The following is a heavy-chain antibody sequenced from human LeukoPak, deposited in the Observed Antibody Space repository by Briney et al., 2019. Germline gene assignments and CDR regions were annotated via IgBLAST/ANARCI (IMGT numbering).Heavy chain of an antibody. V-gene: IGHV4-59*01. D-gene: IGHD3-9*01. Sequence: SETLSLTCTVSGGSISSYYWSWIRQPPGKGLEWIGYIYYSGSTNYNPSLKSRVTISVDTPKNQFSLKLSSVTAADTAVYYCARGHYDILTGYYIGFDPWGQGTLVTVSS. J-gene: IGHJ5*02. CDR2: IYYSGST. CDR3: ARGHYDILTGYYIGFDP. CDR1: GGSISSYY.